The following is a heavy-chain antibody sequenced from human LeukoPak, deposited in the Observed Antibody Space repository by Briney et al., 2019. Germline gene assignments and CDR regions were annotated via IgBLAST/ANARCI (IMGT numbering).Heavy chain of an antibody. CDR1: GGTFSSYA. CDR3: ATIVVVPAANDWFDP. J-gene: IGHJ5*02. D-gene: IGHD2-2*01. CDR2: IIPILGIA. V-gene: IGHV1-69*04. Sequence: SVKVSCKASGGTFSSYAISWVRQAPGQGLEWMGRIIPILGIANYAQKFQGRVTITAGKSTSTAYMELSSLRSEDTAVYYCATIVVVPAANDWFDPWGQGTLVTVSS.